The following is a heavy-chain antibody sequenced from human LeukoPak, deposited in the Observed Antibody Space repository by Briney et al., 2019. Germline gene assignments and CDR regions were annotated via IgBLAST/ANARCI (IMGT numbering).Heavy chain of an antibody. CDR2: IIPIFGTA. CDR1: GGTFSSYA. J-gene: IGHJ4*02. Sequence: ASVKVSCKASGGTFSSYAISWVRQAPGQGLEWMGGIIPIFGTANYAQKFQGRVTITADESTSTAYMELSSLRSEDTAVYYCARDGYSYGYGPDYWGQGTLVTVSS. V-gene: IGHV1-69*13. CDR3: ARDGYSYGYGPDY. D-gene: IGHD5-18*01.